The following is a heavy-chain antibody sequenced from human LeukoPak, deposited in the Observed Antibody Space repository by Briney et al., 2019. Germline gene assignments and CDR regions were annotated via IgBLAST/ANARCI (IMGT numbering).Heavy chain of an antibody. Sequence: SVKVSCKASGGTFSSYAISWVRQAPGQGLEWMGGITPMFGTANYAQKFQGRVTITADESTSTAYMELSSLRSEDTAVYYCARPYSSSSYYYGMDVWGQGTTVTVSS. CDR2: ITPMFGTA. CDR1: GGTFSSYA. V-gene: IGHV1-69*13. J-gene: IGHJ6*02. CDR3: ARPYSSSSYYYGMDV. D-gene: IGHD6-6*01.